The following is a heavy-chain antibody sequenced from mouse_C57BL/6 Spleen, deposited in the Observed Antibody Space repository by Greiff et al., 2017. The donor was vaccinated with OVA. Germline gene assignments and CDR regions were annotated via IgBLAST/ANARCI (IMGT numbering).Heavy chain of an antibody. D-gene: IGHD2-5*01. CDR3: ARISNWFAY. CDR2: IDPSDSYT. Sequence: QVQLQQPGAELVMPGASVKLSCKASGYTFTSYWMHWVKQRPGQGLEWIGEIDPSDSYTNYTQKFKGKSTLTVDKSSSTAYMQLSSLTSEDSAVYYCARISNWFAYWGQGTLVTVSA. V-gene: IGHV1-69*01. J-gene: IGHJ3*01. CDR1: GYTFTSYW.